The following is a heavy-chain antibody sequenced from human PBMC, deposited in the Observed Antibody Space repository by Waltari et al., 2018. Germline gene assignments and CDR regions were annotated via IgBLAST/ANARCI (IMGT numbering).Heavy chain of an antibody. J-gene: IGHJ4*02. Sequence: RQTPGKGLEWMAFRYKPVGTNCTPSLESRFTISAVTSKNQFALRLTSVTAADTAVYFCARLPTQYYDSIGWGFFDYWGQGILVTVSS. CDR3: ARLPTQYYDSIGWGFFDY. D-gene: IGHD3-22*01. V-gene: IGHV4-59*08. CDR2: RYKPVGT.